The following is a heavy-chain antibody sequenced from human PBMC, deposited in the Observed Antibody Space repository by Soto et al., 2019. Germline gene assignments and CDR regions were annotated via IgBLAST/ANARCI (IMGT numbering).Heavy chain of an antibody. D-gene: IGHD6-13*01. CDR3: AAGEASSRNLAPYYLNF. J-gene: IGHJ4*02. CDR2: IHSSGST. CDR1: GGSVSSGNYF. Sequence: SETLSLTCTVSGGSVSSGNYFWSWIRQPPGKGLEWIGYIHSSGSTNYNPSLKSRVTISADTSRNLFSLKLTSVTAADTAVYYCAAGEASSRNLAPYYLNFWGQGTLVTVSS. V-gene: IGHV4-61*01.